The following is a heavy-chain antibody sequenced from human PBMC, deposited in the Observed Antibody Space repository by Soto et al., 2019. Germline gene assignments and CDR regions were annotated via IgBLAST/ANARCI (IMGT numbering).Heavy chain of an antibody. D-gene: IGHD4-17*01. CDR1: GFSLSTSGMC. V-gene: IGHV2-70*01. CDR3: ARMTSLEYGDYGFDY. Sequence: SGPTLVNPTQTLTLTCTFSGFSLSTSGMCVSWIRQPPGKALEWLALIDWDDDKYYSTSLKTRLTISKDTSKNQVVLTMTNMDPVDTATYYCARMTSLEYGDYGFDYWGQGTLVTVSS. CDR2: IDWDDDK. J-gene: IGHJ4*02.